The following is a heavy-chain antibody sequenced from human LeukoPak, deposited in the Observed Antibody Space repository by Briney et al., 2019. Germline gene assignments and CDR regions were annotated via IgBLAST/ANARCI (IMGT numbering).Heavy chain of an antibody. Sequence: GGSLRLSCAASGFTFSSYGMHWVRQAPGKGLEWVAVISYDGSNKYYADSVKGRFTISRDNSKNTLYLQMNSLRAEDTAVYYCAREVIFGVVNWFDPWGQGTLVTVSS. CDR1: GFTFSSYG. V-gene: IGHV3-30*03. D-gene: IGHD3-3*01. CDR3: AREVIFGVVNWFDP. CDR2: ISYDGSNK. J-gene: IGHJ5*02.